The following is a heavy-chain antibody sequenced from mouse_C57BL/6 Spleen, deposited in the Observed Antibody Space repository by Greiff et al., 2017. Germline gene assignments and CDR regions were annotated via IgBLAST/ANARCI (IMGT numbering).Heavy chain of an antibody. J-gene: IGHJ2*01. CDR1: GYSITSGYY. V-gene: IGHV3-6*01. CDR3: AREGFDY. Sequence: EVKLMESGPGLVKPSQSLSLTCSVTGYSITSGYYWNWIRQFPGNKLEWMGYISYDGSNNYNPSLKYRISITRDTSKNQFFLKLNSVTTEDTATYYCAREGFDYWGQGTTLTVSS. CDR2: ISYDGSN.